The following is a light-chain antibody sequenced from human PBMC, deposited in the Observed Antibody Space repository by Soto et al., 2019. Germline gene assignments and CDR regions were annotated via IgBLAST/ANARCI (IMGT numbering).Light chain of an antibody. CDR3: AAWDDSLNV. J-gene: IGLJ1*01. Sequence: QSVLTQPPSASGTPGQRVTISCSGSSSNIGSNTVNWYQQLRGTAPKLLIYSNNQRPSGVPDRFSGSKSGTSASLAISGLQSEDEADYYCAAWDDSLNVSGPRTMVTVL. CDR1: SSNIGSNT. CDR2: SNN. V-gene: IGLV1-44*01.